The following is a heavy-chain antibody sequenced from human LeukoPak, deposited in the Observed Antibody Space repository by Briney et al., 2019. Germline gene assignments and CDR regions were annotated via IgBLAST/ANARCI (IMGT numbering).Heavy chain of an antibody. CDR3: ARGPNSNWSGLDL. CDR1: GFSFNNYG. D-gene: IGHD6-6*01. Sequence: GGSLRLSCAASGFSFNNYGMHWVRQAPGKGLEWVAIISYDGSNKYYADSVKGRFTISRDISKNTLYLQVNNLRAEDTAVYYCARGPNSNWSGLDLWGQGTLLTVSS. CDR2: ISYDGSNK. J-gene: IGHJ5*02. V-gene: IGHV3-30*03.